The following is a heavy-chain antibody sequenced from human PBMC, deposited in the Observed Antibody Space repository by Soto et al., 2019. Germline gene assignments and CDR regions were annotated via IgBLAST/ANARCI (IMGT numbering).Heavy chain of an antibody. J-gene: IGHJ5*02. CDR1: GGSIRNGNYY. CDR3: AKNETARPWFDP. V-gene: IGHV4-31*03. CDR2: IYYIGTT. D-gene: IGHD6-6*01. Sequence: QVQLQESGPGLVKASQTLSLTCTVSGGSIRNGNYYWSWIRQRPGKGLEWIGNIYYIGTTSYNPSLKSRVIISIDPSKNQFSLELTSVLAADTAVYYCAKNETARPWFDPWGQGTLVTVSS.